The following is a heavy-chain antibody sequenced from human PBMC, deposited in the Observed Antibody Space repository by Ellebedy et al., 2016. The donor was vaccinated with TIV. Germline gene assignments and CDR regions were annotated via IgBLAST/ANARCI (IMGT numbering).Heavy chain of an antibody. V-gene: IGHV1-2*02. J-gene: IGHJ4*02. D-gene: IGHD6-19*01. CDR3: AVYIAVAGTFDY. CDR2: INPNSGGT. CDR1: GYTFTGYY. Sequence: AASVKVSCKASGYTFTGYYMHWARQAPGQGLEWMGWINPNSGGTNYAQKFQGRVTMTRDTSISTAYMELSRLRSDDTAVYYCAVYIAVAGTFDYWGQGTLVTVSS.